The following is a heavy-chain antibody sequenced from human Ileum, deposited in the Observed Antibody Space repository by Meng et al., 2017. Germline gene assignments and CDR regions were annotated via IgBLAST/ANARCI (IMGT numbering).Heavy chain of an antibody. CDR1: GFTFRTYW. D-gene: IGHD4-17*01. V-gene: IGHV3-74*01. J-gene: IGHJ4*02. Sequence: GESLKISCAASGFTFRTYWMHWVRQAPGTGLVWVSRMNGDGSSTNYADSVKGRFIISRDKAMNTLYLQMVSLTAEDTAVYVCATGGRDYYGYWGQGTLVTVSS. CDR3: ATGGRDYYGY. CDR2: MNGDGSST.